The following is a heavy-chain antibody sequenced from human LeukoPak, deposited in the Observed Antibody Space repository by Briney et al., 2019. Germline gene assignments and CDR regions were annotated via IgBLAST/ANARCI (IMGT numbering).Heavy chain of an antibody. Sequence: GGSLRLSCIASGFTFSAFYMSWVRQSPGKGLEWLAHIKYDGSYTYYLDSVKGRFTISRDNAKNSLYLQMSSLRVEDTAIYYCTGDEGATVINYRFDLWGQGAQVSVSS. CDR2: IKYDGSYT. J-gene: IGHJ4*02. CDR3: TGDEGATVINYRFDL. V-gene: IGHV3-7*01. D-gene: IGHD2-21*01. CDR1: GFTFSAFY.